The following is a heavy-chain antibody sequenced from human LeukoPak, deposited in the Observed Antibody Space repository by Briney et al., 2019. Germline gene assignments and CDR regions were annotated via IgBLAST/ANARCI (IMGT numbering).Heavy chain of an antibody. CDR1: GFTFSNYA. V-gene: IGHV3-30-3*01. CDR3: ARARFGYNRGPFDY. Sequence: GSLRLSCAASGFTFSNYAMHWVRQAPGKGLEWVAFISYDGSNKHYADSVKGRLTISRDNSKNTLYLQMNSLRPEDTAVYYCARARFGYNRGPFDYWGQGILVTVSS. D-gene: IGHD5-24*01. J-gene: IGHJ4*02. CDR2: ISYDGSNK.